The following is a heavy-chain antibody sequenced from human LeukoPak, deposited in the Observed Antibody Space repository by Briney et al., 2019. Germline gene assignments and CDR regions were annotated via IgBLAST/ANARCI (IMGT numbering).Heavy chain of an antibody. CDR2: ISSSGSDI. J-gene: IGHJ4*02. CDR3: ARDYGGSSPFDY. CDR1: GFTFTTYG. Sequence: GGSLRLSCAVSGFTFTTYGMHWVRQAPGKGLEWVSYISSSGSDIYYADSVKGRFTISRDNAKNSLYLHMNSLRAEDTAVYYCARDYGGSSPFDYWGQGTLVTVSS. D-gene: IGHD4-23*01. V-gene: IGHV3-21*05.